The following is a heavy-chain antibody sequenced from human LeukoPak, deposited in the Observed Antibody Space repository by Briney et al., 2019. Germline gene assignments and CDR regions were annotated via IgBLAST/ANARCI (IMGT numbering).Heavy chain of an antibody. CDR1: GGSFSGYY. J-gene: IGHJ5*02. Sequence: SETLSLTCAVYGGSFSGYYWSWIRQPPGKGLEWIGEINHSGSTNYNPSLKSRVTTSVDTSKNQFSLKLSSVTAADTAVYYCARRLANPKTRWFDPWGQGTLVTVSS. D-gene: IGHD1-26*01. V-gene: IGHV4-34*01. CDR3: ARRLANPKTRWFDP. CDR2: INHSGST.